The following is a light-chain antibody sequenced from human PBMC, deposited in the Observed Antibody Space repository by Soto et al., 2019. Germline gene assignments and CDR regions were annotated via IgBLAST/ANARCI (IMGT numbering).Light chain of an antibody. CDR2: AAS. CDR1: QYIGRY. J-gene: IGKJ4*01. V-gene: IGKV1-39*01. Sequence: DIQMTQSPSSLSASVGDRVTITCRAGQYIGRYLNWYQQKPGKAPKLLIYAASSLHSGVPSRFSGSGSVTDFTLTIISLLPEDFATYSCQQTYRTPLTFGGGTKVEIK. CDR3: QQTYRTPLT.